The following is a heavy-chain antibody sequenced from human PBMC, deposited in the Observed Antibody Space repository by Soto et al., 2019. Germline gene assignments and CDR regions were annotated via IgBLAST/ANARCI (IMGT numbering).Heavy chain of an antibody. CDR2: IKSKTDGGTT. CDR1: GFTFSSYE. V-gene: IGHV3-15*01. CDR3: TTDNPYYDSSGYYNYYYGMDV. Sequence: EVQLVESGGGLVQPGGSLRLSCAASGFTFSSYEMNWVRQAPGKGLEWVGRIKSKTDGGTTDYAAPVKGRFTISRDDSKNTLYLQMNSLKTEDTAVYYCTTDNPYYDSSGYYNYYYGMDVWGQGTTVTVSS. J-gene: IGHJ6*02. D-gene: IGHD3-22*01.